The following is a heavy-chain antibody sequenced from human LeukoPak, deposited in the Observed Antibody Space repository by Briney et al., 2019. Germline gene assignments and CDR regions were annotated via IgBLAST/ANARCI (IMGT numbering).Heavy chain of an antibody. Sequence: ASVTVSCKASGYTFTSYDINWVRQATGQGLEWMGWMNPNSGNTGYAQKFQGRVTMTRNTSISTAYMELSSLRSEDTAVYYCASRYSSSEKLYYYYGMDVWGQGTTVTVSS. J-gene: IGHJ6*02. CDR2: MNPNSGNT. CDR1: GYTFTSYD. V-gene: IGHV1-8*01. D-gene: IGHD6-13*01. CDR3: ASRYSSSEKLYYYYGMDV.